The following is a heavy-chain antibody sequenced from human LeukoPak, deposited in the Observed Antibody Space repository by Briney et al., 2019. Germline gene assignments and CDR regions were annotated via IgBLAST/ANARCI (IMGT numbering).Heavy chain of an antibody. V-gene: IGHV3-53*01. CDR2: IYSGGTT. Sequence: GGSLRLSCAASGLTVSSTFMSWVRQAPGKGLEWVSIIYSGGTTRYPDSVKGRFTISRDNSKNTLYLQMDSLRVGDTAIYYCARNTDYYGSGTYGYFDRWGRGTLVTVSS. J-gene: IGHJ2*01. CDR1: GLTVSSTF. CDR3: ARNTDYYGSGTYGYFDR. D-gene: IGHD3-10*01.